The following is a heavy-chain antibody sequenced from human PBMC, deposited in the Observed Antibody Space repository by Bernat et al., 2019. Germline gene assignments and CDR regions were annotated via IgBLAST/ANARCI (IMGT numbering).Heavy chain of an antibody. CDR3: AKDIRDFWSGYGGDNWFEP. D-gene: IGHD3-3*01. J-gene: IGHJ5*02. CDR1: GFTFDDYA. V-gene: IGHV3-43*02. CDR2: ISGDGGST. Sequence: EVQLVESGGGVVQPGGSLRLSCAASGFTFDDYAMHWVRQAPGKGLEWVSLISGDGGSTYYADSVKGRFTIYRDNSKNSLYLQMNSLRTEDTALYYCAKDIRDFWSGYGGDNWFEPWGQGTLVTVSS.